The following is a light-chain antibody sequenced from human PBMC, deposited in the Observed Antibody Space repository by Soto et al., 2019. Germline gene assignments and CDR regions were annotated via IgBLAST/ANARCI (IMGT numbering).Light chain of an antibody. CDR3: QYYNDSCCT. Sequence: DIQLTQSPSTLSASVGDRVTITCRASQSISSWLAWYQQKPGKAPNLLIYKTSNLESGVPSRFSGSGSGTEFPLTISSLQPDDFATYYCQYYNDSCCTFGQGTKVEIK. CDR2: KTS. J-gene: IGKJ1*01. CDR1: QSISSW. V-gene: IGKV1-5*03.